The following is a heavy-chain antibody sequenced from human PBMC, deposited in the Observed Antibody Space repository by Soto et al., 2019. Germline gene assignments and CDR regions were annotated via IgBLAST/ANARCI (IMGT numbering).Heavy chain of an antibody. D-gene: IGHD6-6*01. Sequence: QVQLVESGGGVVQPGRSLRLSCAASGFTFSNYGMHWVRQTPGKGLEWVALILYDGSNKYYGDSVKGRFTISRDNSKNTLYLQVSSLRAEDTAVYYCAKSIDAANFYFYYGMDVWGQGTTVTVSS. J-gene: IGHJ6*02. V-gene: IGHV3-30*18. CDR2: ILYDGSNK. CDR3: AKSIDAANFYFYYGMDV. CDR1: GFTFSNYG.